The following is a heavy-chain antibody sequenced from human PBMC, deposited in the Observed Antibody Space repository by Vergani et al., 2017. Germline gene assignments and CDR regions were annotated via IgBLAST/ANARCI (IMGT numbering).Heavy chain of an antibody. CDR1: GAAIKDFY. V-gene: IGHV4-59*01. CDR2: VYYTGST. CDR3: ARDRDLYCRSTTSFHNWFDP. Sequence: QVQLQESGPGLVKPSETLSLTCTVPGAAIKDFYWSWFRQPPGKGLEWIGYVYYTGSTTYNPSLKSRVTISVDTSNNQFSLRMTSLTAADTAIYYCARDRDLYCRSTTSFHNWFDPWGQGSLVTVSS. D-gene: IGHD2/OR15-2a*01. J-gene: IGHJ5*02.